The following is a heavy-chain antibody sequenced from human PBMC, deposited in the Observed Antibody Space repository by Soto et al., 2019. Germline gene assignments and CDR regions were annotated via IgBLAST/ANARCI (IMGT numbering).Heavy chain of an antibody. CDR2: IYYSGST. CDR3: ARLHYDYVWGSYRIYYFDY. Sequence: KPXETLSLTCAVSGGSISSGGYSWSWIRQPPGKGLEWIGYIYYSGSTNYNPSLKSRVTISVDTSKNQFSLKLSSVTAANTAVYYCARLHYDYVWGSYRIYYFDYWGQGTLVTVSS. J-gene: IGHJ4*02. CDR1: GGSISSGGYS. D-gene: IGHD3-16*02. V-gene: IGHV4-61*08.